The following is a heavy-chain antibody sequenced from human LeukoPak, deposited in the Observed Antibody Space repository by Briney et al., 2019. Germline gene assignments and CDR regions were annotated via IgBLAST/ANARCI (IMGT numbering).Heavy chain of an antibody. CDR2: IFSGGST. Sequence: GGSLRLSCAASGFTVSGNFMNWVRQAPGKGLEWVSVIFSGGSTYYADSVKGRFTISRDNSKNTLYLQMNSLRAEDTAVYYCASHSSSWYGFDYWGQGTLVTVSS. J-gene: IGHJ4*02. D-gene: IGHD6-13*01. CDR3: ASHSSSWYGFDY. V-gene: IGHV3-66*04. CDR1: GFTVSGNF.